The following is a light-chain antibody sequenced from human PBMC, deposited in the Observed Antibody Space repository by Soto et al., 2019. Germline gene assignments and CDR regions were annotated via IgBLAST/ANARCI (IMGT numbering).Light chain of an antibody. Sequence: DIQMTQSPSSLSASVGDRVTITCRASQTIGTYLNWYQQTPGKAPKLLIYVASSLQSGVPSRFSGRGSGTDFTLTISSLQPEDFATYYCQQSFTTPFTFGPGTKVYIK. CDR3: QQSFTTPFT. J-gene: IGKJ3*01. CDR2: VAS. CDR1: QTIGTY. V-gene: IGKV1-39*01.